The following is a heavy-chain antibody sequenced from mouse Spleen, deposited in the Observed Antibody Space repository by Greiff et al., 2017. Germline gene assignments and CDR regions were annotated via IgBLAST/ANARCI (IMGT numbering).Heavy chain of an antibody. CDR3: ARQSDDYVPFAY. D-gene: IGHD2-4*01. CDR1: GFTFSSYA. CDR2: ISSGGSYT. Sequence: EVQLVESGGGLVKPGGSLKLSCAASGFTFSSYAMSWVRQTPEKRLEWVATISSGGSYTYYPDSVKGRFTISRDNAKDTLYLQMSSLRSEDTAMYYCARQSDDYVPFAYWGQGTLVTVSA. V-gene: IGHV5-9-3*01. J-gene: IGHJ3*01.